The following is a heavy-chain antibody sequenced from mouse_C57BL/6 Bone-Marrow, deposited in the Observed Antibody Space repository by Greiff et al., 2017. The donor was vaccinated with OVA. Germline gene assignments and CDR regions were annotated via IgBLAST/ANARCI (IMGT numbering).Heavy chain of an antibody. CDR3: AREDDGYYLYYFDY. J-gene: IGHJ2*01. CDR1: GYTFTSYD. Sequence: QVQLQQSGPELVKPGASVKLSCKASGYTFTSYDINWVKQRPGQGLEWIGWIYPRDASTKYNEKFKGKATLTVDTSSSTAYMELHSLTSEDSAVYFCAREDDGYYLYYFDYWGQGTTLTVSS. CDR2: IYPRDAST. D-gene: IGHD2-3*01. V-gene: IGHV1-85*01.